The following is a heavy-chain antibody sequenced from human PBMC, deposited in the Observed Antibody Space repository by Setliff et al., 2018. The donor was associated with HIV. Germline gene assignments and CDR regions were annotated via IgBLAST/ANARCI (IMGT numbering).Heavy chain of an antibody. CDR2: IYPGDSDT. CDR3: ARAPNSPSYSNVFFVDH. D-gene: IGHD4-4*01. V-gene: IGHV5-51*01. CDR1: GYSFTSYW. J-gene: IGHJ5*02. Sequence: PGESLKISCEASGYSFTSYWIGWVRQMPGKGLEWMGSIYPGDSDTRYSPSFQGQVTISADKSIGAAYLQWRSLKAWDTGMYFCARAPNSPSYSNVFFVDHWGQGTLVTVSS.